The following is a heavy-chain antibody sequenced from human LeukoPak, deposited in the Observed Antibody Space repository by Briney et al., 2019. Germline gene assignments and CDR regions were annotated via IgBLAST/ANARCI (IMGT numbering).Heavy chain of an antibody. J-gene: IGHJ6*03. CDR3: ARARNTAMVGYYYYMDV. CDR2: IIPIFGTA. D-gene: IGHD5-18*01. Sequence: SVKVSCKASGGTFSNYAISWVRQAPGQGLEWMGGIIPIFGTANYAQKFQGRVTITTDESTSTAYMELSSLRSEDTAVYYCARARNTAMVGYYYYMDVWGKGTTVTVSS. V-gene: IGHV1-69*05. CDR1: GGTFSNYA.